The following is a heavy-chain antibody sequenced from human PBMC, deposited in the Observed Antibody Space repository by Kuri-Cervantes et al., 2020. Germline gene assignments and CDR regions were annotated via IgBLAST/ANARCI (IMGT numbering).Heavy chain of an antibody. CDR3: ARDIYNFDY. Sequence: GGSLRLSCVASGFNLITYSMSWVRQAPGKGLEWVSYIDSGSYTMYYADSVKGRFTISRDNAKNSLFLQMSSLRDEDTAIYYCARDIYNFDYWGQGTLVTVSS. D-gene: IGHD4-11*01. V-gene: IGHV3-48*02. CDR2: IDSGSYTM. J-gene: IGHJ4*02. CDR1: GFNLITYS.